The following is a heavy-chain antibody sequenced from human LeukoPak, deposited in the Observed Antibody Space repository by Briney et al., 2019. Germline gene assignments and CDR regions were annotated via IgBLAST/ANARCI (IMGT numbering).Heavy chain of an antibody. Sequence: GGSLRLSCAASGFTFSSYEMNWVRQAPGKGLEWVSYISSSGSTIYYADSVKGRFTISRDNAKNSLYLQMNSLRAEDTAVYYCAKDLLRTWFGEEPLDYWGQGTLVTVSS. CDR3: AKDLLRTWFGEEPLDY. CDR1: GFTFSSYE. J-gene: IGHJ4*02. D-gene: IGHD3-10*01. V-gene: IGHV3-48*03. CDR2: ISSSGSTI.